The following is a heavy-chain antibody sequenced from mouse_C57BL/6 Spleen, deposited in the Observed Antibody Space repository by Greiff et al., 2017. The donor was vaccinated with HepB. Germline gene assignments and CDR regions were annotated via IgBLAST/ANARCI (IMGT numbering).Heavy chain of an antibody. D-gene: IGHD2-5*01. Sequence: EVQLQQSGAELVRPGASVKLSCTASGFNIKDDYMHWVKQRPEQGLEWIGWIDPENGDTEYASKFQGKATITADTSYNTAYLQLSSLTSEDTAVYYVTSYYSNYFDYWGQGTTLTVSS. CDR1: GFNIKDDY. CDR3: TSYYSNYFDY. J-gene: IGHJ2*01. V-gene: IGHV14-4*01. CDR2: IDPENGDT.